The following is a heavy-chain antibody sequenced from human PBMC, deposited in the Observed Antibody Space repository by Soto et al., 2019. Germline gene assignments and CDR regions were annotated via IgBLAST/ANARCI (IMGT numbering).Heavy chain of an antibody. CDR1: GYTFTSYA. CDR2: INAGNGNT. D-gene: IGHD2-21*01. V-gene: IGHV1-3*05. CDR3: ARGGEPIDY. J-gene: IGHJ4*02. Sequence: QVQLVQSGAEEKKPGASVKVSCKASGYTFTSYAMHWVRQAPGQRLEWMGWINAGNGNTNYSQKFQGRVTITRDTSASTAYMELSSRRSEDTAVYYCARGGEPIDYWGQGTLVTVSS.